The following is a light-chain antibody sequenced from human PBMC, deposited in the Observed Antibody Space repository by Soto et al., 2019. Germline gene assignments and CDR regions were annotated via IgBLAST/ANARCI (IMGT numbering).Light chain of an antibody. J-gene: IGKJ5*01. Sequence: EVVMTQSPATLSVSPGERATLSCRANQTISSNLAWYQQKRGQAPRLLIYGASSRATGIPDRFSGSGSGTDFTLTISRLEPEDFAVYYCQQYESSPITLGQGTRMEI. CDR2: GAS. V-gene: IGKV3-20*01. CDR1: QTISSN. CDR3: QQYESSPIT.